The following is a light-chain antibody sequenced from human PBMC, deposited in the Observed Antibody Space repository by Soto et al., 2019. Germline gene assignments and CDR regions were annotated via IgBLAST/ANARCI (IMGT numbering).Light chain of an antibody. CDR1: QTISNW. J-gene: IGKJ1*01. CDR2: YAS. CDR3: QQYNSYWT. V-gene: IGKV1-5*01. Sequence: DIQLTQSPSTLSASLGDRVTITCRASQTISNWLAWYQQKPGKAPTLLIYYASTLERGGPSRFSGAGSGTDFTLTISPLQPDDFAAYYCQQYNSYWTFREGTKVDIK.